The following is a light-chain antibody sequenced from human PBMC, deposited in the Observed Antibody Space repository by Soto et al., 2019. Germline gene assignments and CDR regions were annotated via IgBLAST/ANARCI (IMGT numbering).Light chain of an antibody. CDR2: QAS. V-gene: IGKV1-5*03. Sequence: DIQMTQFPSTLSASVGDRVTITCRASQTINRYMAWYQQKAGKAPKLLIYQASSLESGVPSRFSGGGSGTEFTITISSLQPDDFATYYCQQYNNFWTFGQGTKVEIK. CDR3: QQYNNFWT. J-gene: IGKJ1*01. CDR1: QTINRY.